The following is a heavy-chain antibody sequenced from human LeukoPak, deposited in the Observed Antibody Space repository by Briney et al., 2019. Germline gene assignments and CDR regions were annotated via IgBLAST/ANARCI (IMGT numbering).Heavy chain of an antibody. CDR3: ARPIAGAGMHAFDI. D-gene: IGHD6-13*01. CDR2: IYHSGST. J-gene: IGHJ3*02. CDR1: GLTVSNN. V-gene: IGHV4-34*01. Sequence: GSLRLSCAASGLTVSNNMNWVRQPPGKGLEWIGEIYHSGSTIYNPSLKSRVTISVDTSKNQFSLKLSSVTAADTAAYYCARPIAGAGMHAFDIWGQGTMVTVSS.